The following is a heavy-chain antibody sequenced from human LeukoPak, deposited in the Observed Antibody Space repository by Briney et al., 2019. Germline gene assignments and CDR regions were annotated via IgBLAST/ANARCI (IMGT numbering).Heavy chain of an antibody. CDR3: AKSMTTTNVDWFDP. V-gene: IGHV3-23*01. CDR2: IIGDGSNT. Sequence: PGGCLRLSCAASGFTFSHHAMSWARQSLGKRLEWVSVIIGDGSNTYYADSVKGRFTISRDNSNNMLYLQMNSLRGEDTAVYYCAKSMTTTNVDWFDPWGQGTLVTVSS. CDR1: GFTFSHHA. J-gene: IGHJ5*02. D-gene: IGHD2-8*01.